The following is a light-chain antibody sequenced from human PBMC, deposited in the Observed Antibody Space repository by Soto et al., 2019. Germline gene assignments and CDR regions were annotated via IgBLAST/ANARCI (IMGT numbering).Light chain of an antibody. Sequence: EIVMTQSPATLSVSPGERATLSCRASQSVSNNLAWYQQNPGQAPRLLIHGSSTRATGIPARFSGSGSGTEFTLTISGLQSEDFAVYYCQQHSNWPRTVGQGTKVDSK. CDR1: QSVSNN. CDR2: GSS. V-gene: IGKV3-15*01. J-gene: IGKJ1*01. CDR3: QQHSNWPRT.